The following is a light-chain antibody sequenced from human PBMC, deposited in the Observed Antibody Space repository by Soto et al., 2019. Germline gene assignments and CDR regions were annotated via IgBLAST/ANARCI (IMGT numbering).Light chain of an antibody. CDR3: SSYAVSDYFVL. V-gene: IGLV2-8*01. CDR2: EVI. J-gene: IGLJ2*01. Sequence: QSTLRQPPSASGSPGQAVTISYTRSSSDVGGYNFVSWYQHLPGKAPKLMIYEVIQRPSGVPDRFSGSKSGNTASLTVSGLQAEDEADYYCSSYAVSDYFVLFCGGTKVTV. CDR1: SSDVGGYNF.